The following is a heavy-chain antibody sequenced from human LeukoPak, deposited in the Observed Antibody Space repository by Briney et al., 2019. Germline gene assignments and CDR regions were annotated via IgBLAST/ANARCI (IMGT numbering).Heavy chain of an antibody. J-gene: IGHJ4*02. D-gene: IGHD6-13*01. CDR2: IYTSGGT. V-gene: IGHV4-61*02. CDR1: GGSISSGSYY. CDR3: ARGAAAGDY. Sequence: PSETLSLTCTVSGGSISSGSYYWSWIRQPAGKGLEWIGRIYTSGGTNYNPSLNSRVTISVDTSKNQFSLKLSSVTAADTAVYYCARGAAAGDYWGQGTLATVSS.